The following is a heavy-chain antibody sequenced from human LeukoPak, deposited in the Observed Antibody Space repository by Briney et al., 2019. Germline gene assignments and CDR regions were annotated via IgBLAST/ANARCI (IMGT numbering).Heavy chain of an antibody. Sequence: GGSLRLSCTASGFTFGDYAMSWVRQAPGKGLEWVGCIRSKAYGGTTEYAASVKGRFTISRDDSKSIAYLQMNSLKTEDTAVYYCTRHDPQYYYGSGSLNYWGQGTLVTVSS. CDR1: GFTFGDYA. CDR2: IRSKAYGGTT. J-gene: IGHJ4*02. D-gene: IGHD3-10*01. CDR3: TRHDPQYYYGSGSLNY. V-gene: IGHV3-49*04.